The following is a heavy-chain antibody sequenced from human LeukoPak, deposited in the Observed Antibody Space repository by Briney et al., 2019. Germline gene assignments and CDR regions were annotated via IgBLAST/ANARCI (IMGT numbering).Heavy chain of an antibody. D-gene: IGHD3-22*01. J-gene: IGHJ4*02. CDR3: ARDAHKFYVSSGYSPTVFDY. Sequence: ASVKVSCKASGYTFTSYGISWVRQAPGQGLEWMGWISAYNGNTNYAQKLQGRVTMTTDTSTSTAYMELRSLRSDDTAVYYCARDAHKFYVSSGYSPTVFDYWGQGTLVTVSS. V-gene: IGHV1-18*01. CDR1: GYTFTSYG. CDR2: ISAYNGNT.